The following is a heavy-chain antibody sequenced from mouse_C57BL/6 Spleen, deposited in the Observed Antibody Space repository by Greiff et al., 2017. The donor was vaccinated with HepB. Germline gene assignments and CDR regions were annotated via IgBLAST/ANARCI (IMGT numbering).Heavy chain of an antibody. V-gene: IGHV5-9-1*02. D-gene: IGHD2-5*01. CDR2: ISSGGDYI. Sequence: EVKLMESGEGLVKPGGSLKLSCAASGFTFSSYAMSWVRQTPEKRLEWVAYISSGGDYIYYADTVKGRFTISRDNARNTLYLQMSSLKSEDTAMYYCTRALNSNYPYYFDYGGQGTTLTVSS. CDR1: GFTFSSYA. J-gene: IGHJ2*01. CDR3: TRALNSNYPYYFDY.